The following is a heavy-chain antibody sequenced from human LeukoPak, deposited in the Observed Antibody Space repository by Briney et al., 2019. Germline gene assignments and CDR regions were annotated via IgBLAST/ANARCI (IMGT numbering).Heavy chain of an antibody. CDR2: INWNGGST. J-gene: IGHJ4*02. Sequence: EGSLRLSCAASGFTFDDYGMSWVRHAAGKGLEWVSGINWNGGSTGYADPVKGRFTISRDNAKNSLYLQMNSLRAEDTALYYCARWGTALGYYFDYWGQGTLVTVSS. D-gene: IGHD3-16*01. V-gene: IGHV3-20*04. CDR3: ARWGTALGYYFDY. CDR1: GFTFDDYG.